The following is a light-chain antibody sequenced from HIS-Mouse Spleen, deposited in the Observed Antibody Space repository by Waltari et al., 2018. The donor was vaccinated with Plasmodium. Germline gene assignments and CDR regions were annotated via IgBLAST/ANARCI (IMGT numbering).Light chain of an antibody. CDR2: EDS. CDR1: ALPKKY. Sequence: SYELTQPPSVSVSPGQTARITCSGDALPKKYAYWYQQKSGQAPVMVIYEDSKRTSGIPERFSGCSSGTSATLTISGAQVEDDADYYCYSTDSSGNHRVFGGGTKLTVL. J-gene: IGLJ3*02. V-gene: IGLV3-10*01. CDR3: YSTDSSGNHRV.